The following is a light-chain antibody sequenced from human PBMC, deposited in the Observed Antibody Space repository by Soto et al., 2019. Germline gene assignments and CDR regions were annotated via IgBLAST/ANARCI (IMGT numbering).Light chain of an antibody. CDR2: WAS. V-gene: IGKV4-1*01. J-gene: IGKJ1*01. Sequence: DIVMTQSPDSLAVSLGERATINCKSSQRVLYSSNNKNYLAWYQHKPGQPPKLLISWASTRETGVPDRFGGSGSGTDFNLTISSLQAEDVAVYYCQQYYSTPQTFGQGTKVEL. CDR1: QRVLYSSNNKNY. CDR3: QQYYSTPQT.